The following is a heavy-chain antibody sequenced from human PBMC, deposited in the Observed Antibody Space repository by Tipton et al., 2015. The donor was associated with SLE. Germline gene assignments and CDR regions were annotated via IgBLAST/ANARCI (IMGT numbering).Heavy chain of an antibody. V-gene: IGHV4-39*01. J-gene: IGHJ5*02. CDR1: GGSISGSNYY. CDR2: ITNNGNT. Sequence: TLSLTCTVSGGSISGSNYYWYWIRQPPGKGPEWIGRITNNGNTYYIPSLQSRVTMSVDTSKNHFSLKLSSVTAADTAVYYCARHDTNYGRNWFDPWGQGTLVTVSS. D-gene: IGHD2-8*01. CDR3: ARHDTNYGRNWFDP.